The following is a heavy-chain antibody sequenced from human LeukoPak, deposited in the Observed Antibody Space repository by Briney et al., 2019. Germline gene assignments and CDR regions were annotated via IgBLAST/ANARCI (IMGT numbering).Heavy chain of an antibody. CDR3: ARRGSYYYYMDV. Sequence: AGGSLRLSCAASGFTFSSYVMHWVRQAPGKRPEYVSAISSNGGSTYYANSVKGRFTISRDNSKNTLYLQMGSPRAEDTAVYYCARRGSYYYYMDVWGKGTTVTVSS. V-gene: IGHV3-64*01. CDR1: GFTFSSYV. D-gene: IGHD3-16*01. J-gene: IGHJ6*03. CDR2: ISSNGGST.